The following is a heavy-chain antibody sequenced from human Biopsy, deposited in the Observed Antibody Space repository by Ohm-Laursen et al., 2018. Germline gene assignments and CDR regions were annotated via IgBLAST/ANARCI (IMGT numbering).Heavy chain of an antibody. Sequence: ASVKVSCKASGYSFTSYYMHWVRQAPGQGPEWMGMINPSGSTTSYPQIFQGRVTMTRDTSKSTVYMELSSLRSADTAVYFCARNTGWYGDLYYFDYWGQGALVTVSS. CDR2: INPSGSTT. CDR1: GYSFTSYY. V-gene: IGHV1-46*01. J-gene: IGHJ4*02. D-gene: IGHD6-19*01. CDR3: ARNTGWYGDLYYFDY.